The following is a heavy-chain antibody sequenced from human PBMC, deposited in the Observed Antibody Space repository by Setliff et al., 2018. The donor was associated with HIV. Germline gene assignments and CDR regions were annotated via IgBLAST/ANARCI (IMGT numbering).Heavy chain of an antibody. CDR1: GGSVSSGSYY. J-gene: IGHJ4*02. Sequence: PSVTLSLTCTVSGGSVSSGSYYWSWIRQPPGKGLEWIGYIYYSGSTKHNPSLKSRVTISLDTSKNQFSLKLTSVTAADTAVYYCARYSPRGYTLTGPYWGQGTLVTVSS. CDR2: IYYSGST. D-gene: IGHD6-25*01. CDR3: ARYSPRGYTLTGPY. V-gene: IGHV4-61*01.